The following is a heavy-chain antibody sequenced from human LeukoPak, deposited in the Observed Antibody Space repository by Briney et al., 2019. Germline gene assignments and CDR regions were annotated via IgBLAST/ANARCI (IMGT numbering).Heavy chain of an antibody. V-gene: IGHV4-34*01. J-gene: IGHJ4*02. CDR3: ARGRGYSYGLDY. Sequence: SETLSLTCAAYGGSFSGYSWSWIRQPPGKGLEWIGEINHSGSTNYNPSLKSRVTISVDTSKNQFSLKLSSVTAADTAVYYCARGRGYSYGLDYWGQGTLVTVSS. CDR2: INHSGST. CDR1: GGSFSGYS. D-gene: IGHD5-18*01.